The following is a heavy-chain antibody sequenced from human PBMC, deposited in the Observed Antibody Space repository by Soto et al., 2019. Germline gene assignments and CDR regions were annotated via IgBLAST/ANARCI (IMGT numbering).Heavy chain of an antibody. CDR2: ISYDGSNK. CDR3: ARDQGAVAGARFDY. CDR1: GFTFSSYA. D-gene: IGHD6-19*01. J-gene: IGHJ4*02. V-gene: IGHV3-30-3*01. Sequence: GGSLRLSCAASGFTFSSYAMHWVRQAPGKGLEWVAVISYDGSNKYYADSVKGRFTISRDNSKNTLYLQMNSLRAEDTAVYYCARDQGAVAGARFDYWGQGTLVTVSS.